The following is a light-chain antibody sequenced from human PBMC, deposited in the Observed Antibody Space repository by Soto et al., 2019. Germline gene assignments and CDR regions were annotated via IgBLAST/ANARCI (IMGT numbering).Light chain of an antibody. CDR1: QSVSSN. CDR3: QQYNNWYT. V-gene: IGKV3-15*01. J-gene: IGKJ2*01. CDR2: GAS. Sequence: EIVMTQSPATLSVSPGERATLSCRASQSVSSNLAWYQQKPGQAPSLLIYGASNRATGIPARFSGSGSGTEFNLTISSPQSEDFAVYYCQQYNNWYTFGQGTKLEIK.